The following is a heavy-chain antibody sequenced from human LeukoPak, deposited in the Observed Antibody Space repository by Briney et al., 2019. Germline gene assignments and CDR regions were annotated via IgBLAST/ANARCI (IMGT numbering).Heavy chain of an antibody. CDR2: TWYDGSHK. Sequence: GRSLRLSCAASGFTFSSYGMHWVRQAPGKGLEWVADTWYDGSHKYYADSVKGRFTISRDNSKNTLHLQMNSLRAEDTAVYYCARDLLLWFGELSGDSDYWGQGTLVTVSS. CDR3: ARDLLLWFGELSGDSDY. CDR1: GFTFSSYG. V-gene: IGHV3-33*01. J-gene: IGHJ4*02. D-gene: IGHD3-10*01.